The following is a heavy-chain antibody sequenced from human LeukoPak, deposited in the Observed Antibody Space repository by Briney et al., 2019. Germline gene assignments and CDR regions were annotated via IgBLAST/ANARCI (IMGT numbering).Heavy chain of an antibody. CDR3: ARPLGSLKEYWWFDP. J-gene: IGHJ5*02. CDR2: INPKSGGT. D-gene: IGHD2/OR15-2a*01. Sequence: ASVKVSCTASGYSFSDYYIHWLRQAPGQGLEWMGWINPKSGGTNYAQNFQGRVTITRDTSSTTVYMELTRLRSDDTAVYYCARPLGSLKEYWWFDPWGQGTLVTVSS. CDR1: GYSFSDYY. V-gene: IGHV1-2*02.